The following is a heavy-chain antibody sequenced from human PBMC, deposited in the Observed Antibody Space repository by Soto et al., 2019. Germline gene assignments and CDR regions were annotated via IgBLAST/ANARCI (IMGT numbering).Heavy chain of an antibody. Sequence: EVQLVESGGGLVQPGGSLRLSCAATGFTFSTYWVHWVRQAPGKGLVWVSRINSDGSTTNYADSVKGRFTISRDNAKNTQYLQMTSLRAEDTDGYYWARGGGTSDGYTAFDIWGQGTMVTVSS. V-gene: IGHV3-74*01. CDR2: INSDGSTT. CDR3: ARGGGTSDGYTAFDI. CDR1: GFTFSTYW. D-gene: IGHD6-19*01. J-gene: IGHJ3*02.